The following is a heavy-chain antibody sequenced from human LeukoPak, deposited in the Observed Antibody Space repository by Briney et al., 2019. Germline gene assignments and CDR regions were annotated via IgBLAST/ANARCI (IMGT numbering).Heavy chain of an antibody. CDR2: ISSSSSYI. J-gene: IGHJ3*01. Sequence: GGSLRLSCAAPGFIFSSYNMNWVRQAPGKGLEWVSSISSSSSYIYYADSVKGRFTISRDNAKNSLYLQLSSLRVEDMGVYYCARDGETAAPWALDLWGQGTVVSVSS. V-gene: IGHV3-21*01. CDR3: ARDGETAAPWALDL. D-gene: IGHD3-10*01. CDR1: GFIFSSYN.